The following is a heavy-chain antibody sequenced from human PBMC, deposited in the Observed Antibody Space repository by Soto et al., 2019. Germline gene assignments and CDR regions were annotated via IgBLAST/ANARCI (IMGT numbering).Heavy chain of an antibody. CDR1: GFTFSDYY. CDR2: ISSSASTI. J-gene: IGHJ4*02. V-gene: IGHV3-11*01. D-gene: IGHD6-19*01. CDR3: GRLAPPCSYSSGPREFDY. Sequence: QVQLVESGGGLVKPGGSLRLSCAASGFTFSDYYMSWIRQAPGKGLEWVSYISSSASTIYYADSVKGRFTISRDNAKNARYLQMNSLRAEDTAVFYCGRLAPPCSYSSGPREFDYWGQGTLVTVSS.